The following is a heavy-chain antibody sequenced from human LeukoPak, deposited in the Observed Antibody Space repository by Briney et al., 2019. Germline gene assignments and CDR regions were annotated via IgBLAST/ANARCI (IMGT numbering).Heavy chain of an antibody. CDR2: INHSGST. D-gene: IGHD3-22*01. Sequence: SETLSLTCAVYGGSFSGYYWSWIRQPPGKGLEWIGEINHSGSTNYNPSLKSRVTISVDTSKNQFSLKLSSATAADTAVYSCARVSDSSGYYLFDYWGQGTLVTVSS. CDR3: ARVSDSSGYYLFDY. CDR1: GGSFSGYY. V-gene: IGHV4-34*01. J-gene: IGHJ4*02.